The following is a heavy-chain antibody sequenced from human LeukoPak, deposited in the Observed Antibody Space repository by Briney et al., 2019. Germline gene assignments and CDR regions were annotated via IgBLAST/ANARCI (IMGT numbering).Heavy chain of an antibody. CDR1: GGSISSSNW. J-gene: IGHJ4*02. Sequence: PSGTLSLTCAVSGGSISSSNWWSWVRQPPGKGLEWIGEIYHSGSTNYNPSLKSRVTISVDKSKNQFSLKLSSVTAADTAVYYCARDLEYSSSSPLDYWGQGTLVTVSS. V-gene: IGHV4-4*02. CDR3: ARDLEYSSSSPLDY. CDR2: IYHSGST. D-gene: IGHD6-6*01.